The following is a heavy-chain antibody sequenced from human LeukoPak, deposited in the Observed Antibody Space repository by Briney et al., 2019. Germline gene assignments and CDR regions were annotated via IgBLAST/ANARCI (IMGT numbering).Heavy chain of an antibody. CDR1: GFTFSSYS. V-gene: IGHV3-21*01. Sequence: PGRSLRLSCAASGFTFSSYSMNSVRQAPRKRLEWGSSISSSSSYIYHADSVKGRFTISRDNAKNSLYLQMNSLRAEDTAVYYCARVKAPDPKYDAFDIWGQGTMVTVSS. CDR3: ARVKAPDPKYDAFDI. J-gene: IGHJ3*02. CDR2: ISSSSSYI.